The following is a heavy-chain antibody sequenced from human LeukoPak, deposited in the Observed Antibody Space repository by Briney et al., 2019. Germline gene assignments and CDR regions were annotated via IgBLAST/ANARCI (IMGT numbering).Heavy chain of an antibody. D-gene: IGHD2-2*01. J-gene: IGHJ4*02. CDR3: AKDQGQAVVPRRFDN. Sequence: GGSLRLSCAASGFMFSNFAMSWVRQAPGKGLEWVSTIFYSGGNTYSADSVKGRFTISRDNAKNTLYLQMNSLRAEDTAVYYCAKDQGQAVVPRRFDNWGQGTLVTVSS. CDR2: IFYSGGNT. V-gene: IGHV3-23*01. CDR1: GFMFSNFA.